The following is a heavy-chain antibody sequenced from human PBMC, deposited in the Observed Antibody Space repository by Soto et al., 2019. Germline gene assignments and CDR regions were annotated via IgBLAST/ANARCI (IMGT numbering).Heavy chain of an antibody. CDR2: ISGSGGST. V-gene: IGHV3-23*01. J-gene: IGHJ4*02. Sequence: GGSLRLSCVASGVTFSSFAMSWVRQSPGKGLEWVSTISGSGGSTYYADSVRGRLTISRDNSKNTLSLHINSLRAEDTAVYYCAKAETYDFWSGLHFDYWGQGTLVTVSS. D-gene: IGHD3-3*01. CDR1: GVTFSSFA. CDR3: AKAETYDFWSGLHFDY.